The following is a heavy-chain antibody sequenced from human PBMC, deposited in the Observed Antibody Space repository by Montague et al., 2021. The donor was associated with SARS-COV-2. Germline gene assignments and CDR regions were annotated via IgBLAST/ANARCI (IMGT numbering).Heavy chain of an antibody. CDR1: GGSTASHY. J-gene: IGHJ3*01. CDR3: ARGWAFDL. Sequence: SETLSLTCTVSGGSTASHYWNWIRQPPGNRQEWIGYVYFNGDAKYSPSLQSRVTISIATSENQFSLRLNSVAAADTAVYFCARGWAFDLWGQGSLVTVSS. CDR2: VYFNGDA. V-gene: IGHV4-59*08. D-gene: IGHD6-19*01.